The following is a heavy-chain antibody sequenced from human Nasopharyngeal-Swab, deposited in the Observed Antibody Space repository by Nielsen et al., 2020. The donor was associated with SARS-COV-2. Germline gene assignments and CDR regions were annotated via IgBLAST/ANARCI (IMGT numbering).Heavy chain of an antibody. CDR3: AKDSGSGLTCSGWFDS. CDR1: GFTFDDYA. V-gene: IGHV3-9*01. J-gene: IGHJ5*01. Sequence: SLKISCTASGFTFDDYAMHWVRQVPGKGLEWVSGISRNSESIVYGASVRGRFTIIRDNAAKSLHLQMNSLRPEDSALYYCAKDSGSGLTCSGWFDSWSQGILVTVSS. CDR2: ISRNSESI. D-gene: IGHD3-22*01.